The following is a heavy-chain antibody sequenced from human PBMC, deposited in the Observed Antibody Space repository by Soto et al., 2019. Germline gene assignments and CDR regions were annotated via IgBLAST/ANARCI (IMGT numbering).Heavy chain of an antibody. CDR1: GGSVGSGRHY. CDR2: IHDSGST. CDR3: ARGWDAGY. J-gene: IGHJ4*02. Sequence: QVQLQESGPGLVKPSETLSLTCTVSGGSVGSGRHYWSWIRQPPGKGLEWIGYIHDSGSTNYVSSLKSRVTISADPSRNQFFLKVYSVTAADTAVYYCARGWDAGYCGQGTLVTVSS. V-gene: IGHV4-61*01. D-gene: IGHD6-19*01.